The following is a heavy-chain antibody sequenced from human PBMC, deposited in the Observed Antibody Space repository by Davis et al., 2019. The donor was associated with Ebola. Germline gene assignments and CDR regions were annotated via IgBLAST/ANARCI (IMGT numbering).Heavy chain of an antibody. V-gene: IGHV4-59*01. CDR2: VNYRGTT. J-gene: IGHJ6*02. D-gene: IGHD6-19*01. CDR1: GGSISNYY. CDR3: ARDDGSGWPYGMDV. Sequence: SETLSLTCTVSGGSISNYYWTWIRQPPGKGLEWIGYVNYRGTTNYNPSLKNRVTISVDTSENQFALKLTSVTAEDTAAYFCARDDGSGWPYGMDVWGQGTLVTVSS.